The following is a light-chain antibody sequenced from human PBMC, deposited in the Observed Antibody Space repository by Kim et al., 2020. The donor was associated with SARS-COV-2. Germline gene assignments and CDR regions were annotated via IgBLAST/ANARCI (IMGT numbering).Light chain of an antibody. Sequence: GDRVTITCRTSPGISGYLAWHQQRPGEVPKLLIYAASTLHSGVPSRFSGSGSGTEFTLTISSLQPEDFATYYCQQLNSYPPTFGQGTKLEI. J-gene: IGKJ2*01. CDR1: PGISGY. V-gene: IGKV1-9*01. CDR2: AAS. CDR3: QQLNSYPPT.